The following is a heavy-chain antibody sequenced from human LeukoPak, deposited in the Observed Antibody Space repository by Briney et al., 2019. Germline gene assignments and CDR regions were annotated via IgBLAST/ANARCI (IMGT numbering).Heavy chain of an antibody. J-gene: IGHJ3*01. V-gene: IGHV3-23*01. CDR3: AKGYRGIEAFDV. D-gene: IGHD2-2*02. CDR2: ITGGGDYT. Sequence: PGGSLRLSCAASGLTFSTSAMSWVRQAPGKGLEWVSAITGGGDYTYYADSVKGRFTISRDNPKNAVYLQMISLRAEDTAVYYCAKGYRGIEAFDVRGQGTMVTVSS. CDR1: GLTFSTSA.